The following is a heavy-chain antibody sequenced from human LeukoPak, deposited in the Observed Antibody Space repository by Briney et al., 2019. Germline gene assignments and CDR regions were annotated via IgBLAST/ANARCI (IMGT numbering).Heavy chain of an antibody. V-gene: IGHV4-59*01. J-gene: IGHJ5*02. Sequence: SETLSLTCTVSGGSISSYYWSWIRQPPGKGLEWIGYIYYSGSTNYNPSLKSRVTISVDTSKNQFSLKLSSVTAADTAAYYCARERLNPRWFDPWGQGTLVTVSS. CDR1: GGSISSYY. D-gene: IGHD6-25*01. CDR3: ARERLNPRWFDP. CDR2: IYYSGST.